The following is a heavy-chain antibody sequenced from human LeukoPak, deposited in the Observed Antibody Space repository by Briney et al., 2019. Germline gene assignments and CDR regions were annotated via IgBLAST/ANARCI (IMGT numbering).Heavy chain of an antibody. CDR3: LLGISTFFDY. CDR2: IYYSGST. CDR1: GGSISSSSYY. J-gene: IGHJ4*02. V-gene: IGHV4-39*01. D-gene: IGHD7-27*01. Sequence: PSETLSLTCTVYGGSISSSSYYWGWIRQPPGKGLEWIGSIYYSGSTYYNPSLKSRVTISVDTSKNQFSLKLSSVTAADTAVYYCLLGISTFFDYWGQGTLVTVSS.